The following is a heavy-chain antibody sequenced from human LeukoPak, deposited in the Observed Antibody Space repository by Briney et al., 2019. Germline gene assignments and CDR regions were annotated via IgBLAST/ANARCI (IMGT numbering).Heavy chain of an antibody. CDR3: ARQVQEWPGGY. CDR1: GFTFSSYA. D-gene: IGHD1-1*01. Sequence: PGGSLRLSCAASGFTFSSYAMSWVRQAPGKGLEWVSSLSGSGGSTYYADSVKGRFTISRDNAKNSLYLQMNSLRAEDTAMYYCARQVQEWPGGYWGQGTLVTVSS. V-gene: IGHV3-23*01. CDR2: LSGSGGST. J-gene: IGHJ4*02.